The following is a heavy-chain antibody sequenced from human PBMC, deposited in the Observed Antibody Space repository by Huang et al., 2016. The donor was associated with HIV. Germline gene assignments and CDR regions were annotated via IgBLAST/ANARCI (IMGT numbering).Heavy chain of an antibody. V-gene: IGHV4-34*01. CDR3: VRGPRYVSADWYARLRNYWFFDL. J-gene: IGHJ2*01. CDR1: GGSFTNYY. Sequence: QQQLQQWGAGLLKPSETLSLTCAVYGGSFTNYYWGWIRQPPGKGLEWMGEINNGGRTPYSPSLKSRVTLSLDTSKNQVSLKLTSVSAADTAVYYCVRGPRYVSADWYARLRNYWFFDLWGRGSLVSVSS. D-gene: IGHD3-9*01. CDR2: INNGGRT.